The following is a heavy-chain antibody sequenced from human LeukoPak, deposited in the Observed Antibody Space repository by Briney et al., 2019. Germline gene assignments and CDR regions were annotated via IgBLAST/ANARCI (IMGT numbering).Heavy chain of an antibody. J-gene: IGHJ4*02. CDR3: ARHLSQAVAGAAFGY. CDR2: IRSDGSNK. CDR1: GFSFSSYG. D-gene: IGHD6-19*01. Sequence: GGSLRLSCAGSGFSFSSYGMHWVRQAPGKGLEWMAFIRSDGSNKYYADSVKGRFTISRDNSKNTLYLQMNSLRAEDTAVYYCARHLSQAVAGAAFGYWGQGTLVTVSS. V-gene: IGHV3-30*02.